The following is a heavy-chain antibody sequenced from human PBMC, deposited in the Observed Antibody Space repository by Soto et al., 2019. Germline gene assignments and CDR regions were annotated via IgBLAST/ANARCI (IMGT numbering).Heavy chain of an antibody. CDR3: ARLDYDILTGYSSAFDI. D-gene: IGHD3-9*01. Sequence: GESLKISCKGSGYSFTSYWIGWVRQMPGKGLEWMGIIYPGDSDTRYSPSFQGQVTISADKSISTAYRQWSSLKASDTAMYYCARLDYDILTGYSSAFDIWGQGTMVTVSS. CDR2: IYPGDSDT. J-gene: IGHJ3*02. V-gene: IGHV5-51*01. CDR1: GYSFTSYW.